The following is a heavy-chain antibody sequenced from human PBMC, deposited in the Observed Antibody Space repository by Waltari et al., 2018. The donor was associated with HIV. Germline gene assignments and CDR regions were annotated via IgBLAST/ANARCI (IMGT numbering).Heavy chain of an antibody. CDR2: INPNSGGT. V-gene: IGHV1-2*02. Sequence: QVPLVQSGAEVKKPGASVKVSCKAFGYTFTGYYMHWVRQAPGQGLGWMGWINPNSGGTNYAQKFQGRVTMTRDTSISTAYMELSRLRSDDTAVYYCARDRARTTDYYYYGMDVWGQGTTVTVSS. CDR3: ARDRARTTDYYYYGMDV. J-gene: IGHJ6*02. CDR1: GYTFTGYY. D-gene: IGHD1-7*01.